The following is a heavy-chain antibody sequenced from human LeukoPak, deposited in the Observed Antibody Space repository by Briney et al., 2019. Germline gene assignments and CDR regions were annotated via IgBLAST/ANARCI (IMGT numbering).Heavy chain of an antibody. Sequence: ASVKVSCKASGYTFTSYGISWVRQAPGQGLEWMGIINPSGGSTSYAQKFQGRVTMTRDTSTSTVYMELSSLRSEDTAVYYCARGGQLGYCSSTSCRQIDYWGQGTLVTVSS. CDR1: GYTFTSYG. J-gene: IGHJ4*02. V-gene: IGHV1-46*01. CDR3: ARGGQLGYCSSTSCRQIDY. CDR2: INPSGGST. D-gene: IGHD2-2*01.